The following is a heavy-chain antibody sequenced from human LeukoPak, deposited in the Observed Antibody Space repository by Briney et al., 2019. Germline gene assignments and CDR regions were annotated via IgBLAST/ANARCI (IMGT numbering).Heavy chain of an antibody. D-gene: IGHD1-26*01. Sequence: PGGSLRLPCAASGFTVSSKYMSWVRQAPGKGLEWVSVLYSGGTTYYADSVKGRFTISRDNSRNTLYLQMDSLRAEDTAVYYCAREDASGFDVWGQGTMVTVSS. CDR1: GFTVSSKY. CDR2: LYSGGTT. V-gene: IGHV3-53*01. J-gene: IGHJ3*01. CDR3: AREDASGFDV.